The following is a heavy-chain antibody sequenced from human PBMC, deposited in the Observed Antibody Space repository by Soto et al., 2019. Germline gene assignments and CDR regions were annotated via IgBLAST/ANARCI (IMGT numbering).Heavy chain of an antibody. D-gene: IGHD3-10*01. Sequence: PGGSLRLSCAAFGFTVSSNYMSWVRQAPGKGLEWVSVIYNDGSTYYADSVKGRFAISRDNSKNTVYLQMNSLRVEDTAVYYCGGSGSYYTFDYWGQGTLVTVSS. CDR3: GGSGSYYTFDY. V-gene: IGHV3-53*01. CDR2: IYNDGST. J-gene: IGHJ4*02. CDR1: GFTVSSNY.